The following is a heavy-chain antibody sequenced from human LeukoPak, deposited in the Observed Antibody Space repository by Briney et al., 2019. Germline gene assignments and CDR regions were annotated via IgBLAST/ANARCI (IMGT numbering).Heavy chain of an antibody. J-gene: IGHJ6*03. CDR3: ARHDSDGYNSYYYMDV. Sequence: SETLSLTCTVSGYSISSGYYWGWIRQPPGKGLEWIGSIYYSGSTCYNPSLKSRVTISVDTSKNQFSLKLSSVTAADTAVYYCARHDSDGYNSYYYMDVWGKGTTVTISS. CDR1: GYSISSGYY. CDR2: IYYSGST. V-gene: IGHV4-38-2*02. D-gene: IGHD5-24*01.